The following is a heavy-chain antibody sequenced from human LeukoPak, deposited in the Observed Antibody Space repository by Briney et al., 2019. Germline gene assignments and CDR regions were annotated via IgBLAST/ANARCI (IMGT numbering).Heavy chain of an antibody. Sequence: ASVKVSCKAYGYTFMRHGISWVRQAPGQGLEWMGWISGSSSNTNYAQRLQGRVTMTTDTSTTTAYMELRSLRSDDTAVYYCARATGSWGHDGFDIWGQGTMVTVSS. J-gene: IGHJ3*02. CDR2: ISGSSSNT. CDR3: ARATGSWGHDGFDI. D-gene: IGHD3-16*01. CDR1: GYTFMRHG. V-gene: IGHV1-18*01.